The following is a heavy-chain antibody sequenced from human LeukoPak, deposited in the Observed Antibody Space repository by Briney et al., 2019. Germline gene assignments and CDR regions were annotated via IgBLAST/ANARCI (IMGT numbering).Heavy chain of an antibody. CDR1: GGTFSSYA. Sequence: ASVKVSCEASGGTFSSYAISWVRQAPGRGLECMGGIIHIFGTANYAQKFQGRVTITADESTSTAYMELSSLRSEDTAVYYCARDRPYGGYGMDVWGQGTTVTVSS. J-gene: IGHJ6*02. CDR2: IIHIFGTA. V-gene: IGHV1-69*13. CDR3: ARDRPYGGYGMDV. D-gene: IGHD6-6*01.